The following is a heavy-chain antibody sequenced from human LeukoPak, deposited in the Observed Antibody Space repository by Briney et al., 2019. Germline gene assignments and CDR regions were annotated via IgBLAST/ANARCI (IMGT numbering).Heavy chain of an antibody. D-gene: IGHD2-2*02. V-gene: IGHV4-34*01. CDR3: ARSRLGYCSSTSCYKNWFDP. J-gene: IGHJ5*02. CDR2: INHSGST. CDR1: GGSFSGYY. Sequence: SETLSLTCAVYGGSFSGYYWSWIRQPPGKGLEWIGEINHSGSTNYNPSLKSRVTISVDTSKNQFSLKLSSVTAADTAVYYCARSRLGYCSSTSCYKNWFDPWGQGTLVTVSS.